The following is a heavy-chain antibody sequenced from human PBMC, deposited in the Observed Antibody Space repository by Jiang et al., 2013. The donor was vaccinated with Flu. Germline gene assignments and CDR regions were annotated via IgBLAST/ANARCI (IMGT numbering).Heavy chain of an antibody. D-gene: IGHD6-19*01. Sequence: WVSYISSSGSTIYYADSVKGRFTISRDNAKNSLYLQMNSLRAEDTAVYYCARKYSSGWQVHWYFDLWGRGTLVTVSS. J-gene: IGHJ2*01. V-gene: IGHV3-11*01. CDR3: ARKYSSGWQVHWYFDL. CDR2: ISSSGSTI.